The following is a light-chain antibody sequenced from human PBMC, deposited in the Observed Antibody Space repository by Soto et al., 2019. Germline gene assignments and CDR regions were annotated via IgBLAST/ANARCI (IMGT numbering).Light chain of an antibody. CDR3: QHANNFPLT. CDR2: TVS. CDR1: QGISSW. Sequence: DIQMTQSPSSVSASVGDRVTITCRSSQGISSWLALYQQKPGKSPKLLIYTVSSLQSGVPSRFSGRRSGTIFTLTISSLQPEYIRNYYCQHANNFPLTFRGGTKVEIK. J-gene: IGKJ4*01. V-gene: IGKV1-12*01.